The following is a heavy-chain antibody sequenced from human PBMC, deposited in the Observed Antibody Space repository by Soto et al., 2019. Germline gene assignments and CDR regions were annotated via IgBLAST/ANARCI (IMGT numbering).Heavy chain of an antibody. Sequence: EVQLLESGGGLVQPGGSLRLSCAASGFTFSSYAMNWVRQAPGKGLECISGISGYGGSTYYADSVKGRFIISRDNSKNTLYLHMNSLRAEDKAIYYCAKYSPILDYWGQGTLVTVSS. CDR3: AKYSPILDY. J-gene: IGHJ4*02. CDR1: GFTFSSYA. V-gene: IGHV3-23*01. D-gene: IGHD2-21*01. CDR2: ISGYGGST.